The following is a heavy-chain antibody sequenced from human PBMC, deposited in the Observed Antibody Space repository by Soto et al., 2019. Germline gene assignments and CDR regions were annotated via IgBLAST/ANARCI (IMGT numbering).Heavy chain of an antibody. Sequence: QVQLQESGPGLVKPSETLSLTCTVSGGSVSSGSYYWSWIRQPPGKGLEWIGYIYYSGSTNYNPSLNGRVTISVDTSKNQFSRKRSSVPAADTAVYYFAGDSLITMNRGGYYYYAMDVWGQGTTVTVSS. J-gene: IGHJ6*02. D-gene: IGHD3-10*01. CDR3: AGDSLITMNRGGYYYYAMDV. CDR2: IYYSGST. CDR1: GGSVSSGSYY. V-gene: IGHV4-61*01.